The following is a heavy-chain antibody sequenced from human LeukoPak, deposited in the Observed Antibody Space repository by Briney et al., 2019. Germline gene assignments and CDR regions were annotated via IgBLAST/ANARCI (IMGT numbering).Heavy chain of an antibody. CDR2: ISSSGSSI. Sequence: GGSLRLSCAASGFTFSDYYMSWIRQAPGKGLEWVSYISSSGSSIYYADSVRGRFTISRDNAKNSLYLQMNSLRVEDTAVYYCASGGREYTSGWYLADYWGQGTLVTVSS. CDR3: ASGGREYTSGWYLADY. CDR1: GFTFSDYY. J-gene: IGHJ4*02. V-gene: IGHV3-11*01. D-gene: IGHD6-19*01.